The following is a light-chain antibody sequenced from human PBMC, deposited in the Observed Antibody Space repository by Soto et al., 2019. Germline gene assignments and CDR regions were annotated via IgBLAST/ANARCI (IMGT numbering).Light chain of an antibody. CDR1: QSISGW. V-gene: IGKV1-5*01. CDR3: QQYDSYSMM. Sequence: DIEMTQSPSTLSVSVGDRVTITCRASQSISGWLAWYQQKPGKAPKLLIYDASSLASGVPSRFSGSGSGTDFTLTSSSVQADYGVTYYCQQYDSYSMMFGEGTKVEIK. CDR2: DAS. J-gene: IGKJ4*02.